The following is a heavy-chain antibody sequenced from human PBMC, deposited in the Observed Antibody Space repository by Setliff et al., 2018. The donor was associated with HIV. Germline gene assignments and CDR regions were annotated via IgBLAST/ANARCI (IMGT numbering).Heavy chain of an antibody. V-gene: IGHV4-39*07. CDR2: INHSGST. Sequence: PSETLSLPCPVSGGSISSGSYYWSWVRQPPGKGLEWIGEINHSGSTNYNPSLKSRVTISVDTSKNQFSLKLRSVTAADTAVYYCARGVLTFIEVAGWTWFDPWGQGTLVTVSS. D-gene: IGHD6-19*01. CDR1: GGSISSGSYY. CDR3: ARGVLTFIEVAGWTWFDP. J-gene: IGHJ5*02.